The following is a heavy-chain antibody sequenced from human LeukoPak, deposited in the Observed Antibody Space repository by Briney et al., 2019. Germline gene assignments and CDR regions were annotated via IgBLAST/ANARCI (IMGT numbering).Heavy chain of an antibody. J-gene: IGHJ4*02. CDR3: ARVFYGSGSYYYFDY. CDR2: IYYSGST. V-gene: IGHV4-59*01. Sequence: SETLFLTCTVSGGSISSYYWSWIRQPPGKGLEWIGYIYYSGSTNYNPSLKSRVTISVDTSKNQFSLKLSSVTAADTAVYYCARVFYGSGSYYYFDYWGQGTLVTVSS. D-gene: IGHD3-10*01. CDR1: GGSISSYY.